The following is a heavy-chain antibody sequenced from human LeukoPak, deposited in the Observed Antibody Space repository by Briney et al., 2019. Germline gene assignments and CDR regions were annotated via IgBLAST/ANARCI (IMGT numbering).Heavy chain of an antibody. V-gene: IGHV1-18*01. Sequence: ASVKVSCKASGYTFTSYGISWVRQAPGQGLEWMGWISAYNGNTNYAQKLQGRVTMTTDTSTSTAYMELRSLRSDDTAVYYCARVFTMVRGVIITGADYWGQGTLVILSS. CDR1: GYTFTSYG. D-gene: IGHD3-10*01. CDR3: ARVFTMVRGVIITGADY. J-gene: IGHJ4*02. CDR2: ISAYNGNT.